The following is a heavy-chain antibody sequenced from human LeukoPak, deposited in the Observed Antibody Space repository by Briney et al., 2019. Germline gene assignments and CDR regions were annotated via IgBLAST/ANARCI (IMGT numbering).Heavy chain of an antibody. CDR2: IKQDGSQK. D-gene: IGHD4-17*01. CDR3: ARDDNGDNPIDY. CDR1: GFYFNAYL. Sequence: GGSRRHSCVASGFYFNAYLMSWVRQAPGKGLEWVANIKQDGSQKFYLDSVKGRFTISRDNAKNSLCLQMNSLRAEDTAVYYCARDDNGDNPIDYCGQGTLVTVSS. V-gene: IGHV3-7*01. J-gene: IGHJ4*02.